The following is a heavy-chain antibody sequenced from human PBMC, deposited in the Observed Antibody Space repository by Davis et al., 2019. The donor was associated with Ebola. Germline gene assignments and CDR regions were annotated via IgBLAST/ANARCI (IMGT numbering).Heavy chain of an antibody. D-gene: IGHD5-24*01. J-gene: IGHJ2*01. CDR2: ISYDGSNK. CDR1: GFTFSSYG. CDR3: ARWGLEMAIMYTGHFDL. Sequence: GESLKISCAASGFTFSSYGMHWVRQAPGKGLEWVAVISYDGSNKYYADSVKGRFTISRDNSKNTLYLQMNSLRAEDTAVYYCARWGLEMAIMYTGHFDLWGRGTLVTVSS. V-gene: IGHV3-30*03.